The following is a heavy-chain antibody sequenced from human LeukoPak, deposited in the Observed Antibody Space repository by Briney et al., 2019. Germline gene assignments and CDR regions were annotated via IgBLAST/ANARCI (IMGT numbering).Heavy chain of an antibody. CDR1: GYTFTSYG. CDR2: INAGNGNT. V-gene: IGHV1-3*01. CDR3: ARSPFLRYFDWLSLPDY. D-gene: IGHD3-9*01. Sequence: ASVKVSCKASGYTFTSYGISWVRQAPGQRLEWMGWINAGNGNTKYSQKFQGRVTITRDTSASTAYMELSSLRSEDTAVYYCARSPFLRYFDWLSLPDYWGQGTLVTVSS. J-gene: IGHJ4*02.